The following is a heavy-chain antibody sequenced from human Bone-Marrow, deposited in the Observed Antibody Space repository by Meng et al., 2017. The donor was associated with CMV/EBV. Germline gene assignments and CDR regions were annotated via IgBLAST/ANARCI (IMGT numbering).Heavy chain of an antibody. V-gene: IGHV3-7*01. D-gene: IGHD3-3*01. J-gene: IGHJ6*01. CDR2: IKQDGSEK. Sequence: GGSLRLSCAASGFTFSSYWMSWVRQAPGKGLEWVADIKQDGSEKYYVDSVKGRFTISRDDAKNSLYLQMNSLRAEDTAVYYCARLARRGNRFLEWSGCRPMDVWGQGTTVTVSS. CDR3: ARLARRGNRFLEWSGCRPMDV. CDR1: GFTFSSYW.